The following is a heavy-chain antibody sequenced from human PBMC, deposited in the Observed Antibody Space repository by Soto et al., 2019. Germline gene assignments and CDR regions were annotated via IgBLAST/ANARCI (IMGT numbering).Heavy chain of an antibody. Sequence: GGSLRLSCAASGFTFSSYAMSWVRQAPGKGLEWVSAISGSGGSTYYADSVKGRFTISRDNSKNTLYPQMNSLRAEDTAVYYCAKDPLGQWLISFAPYGMDVWGQGTAVTVSS. V-gene: IGHV3-23*01. CDR2: ISGSGGST. CDR1: GFTFSSYA. D-gene: IGHD6-19*01. J-gene: IGHJ6*02. CDR3: AKDPLGQWLISFAPYGMDV.